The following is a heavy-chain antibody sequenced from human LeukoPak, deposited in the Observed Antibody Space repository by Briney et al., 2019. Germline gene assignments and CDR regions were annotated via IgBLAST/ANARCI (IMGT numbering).Heavy chain of an antibody. Sequence: GGSLRLSCAASGFTFDDYAMHWVRQAPGKGLEWVSGISWNSGSIVYADSVKGRFPISRDNAKNSLYLQMNSLRAEDMALYSCAKAESHRAFDIWGQGTMVTVSS. CDR3: AKAESHRAFDI. D-gene: IGHD1-14*01. CDR2: ISWNSGSI. V-gene: IGHV3-9*03. CDR1: GFTFDDYA. J-gene: IGHJ3*02.